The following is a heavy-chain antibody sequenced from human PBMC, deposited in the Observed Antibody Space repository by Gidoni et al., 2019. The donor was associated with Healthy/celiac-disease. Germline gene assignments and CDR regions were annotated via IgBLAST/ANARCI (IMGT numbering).Heavy chain of an antibody. Sequence: VQLVQSGAAVKKPGSSVQLSCKASGGTFSRYAISWVRQAPGQGLEWMGGIIPIFGTANYAQKFQGRVTITADKSTSTAYMELSSLRSEDTAVYYCARWYGEPRSNWYFDLWGRGTLVTVSS. CDR1: GGTFSRYA. V-gene: IGHV1-69*06. CDR3: ARWYGEPRSNWYFDL. D-gene: IGHD4-17*01. J-gene: IGHJ2*01. CDR2: IIPIFGTA.